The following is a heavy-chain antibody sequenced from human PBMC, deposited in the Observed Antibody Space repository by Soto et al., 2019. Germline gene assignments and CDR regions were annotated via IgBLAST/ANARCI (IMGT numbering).Heavy chain of an antibody. CDR2: ISYDGSNK. J-gene: IGHJ4*02. CDR1: GFTFSSYA. CDR3: ARESHRGGDFDY. V-gene: IGHV3-30-3*01. D-gene: IGHD3-10*01. Sequence: QVQLVESGGGVVQPGRSLRLSCAASGFTFSSYAMHWVRQAPGKGLEWVAVISYDGSNKYYADSVKGRFTISRDNSKNTPYLQMNSLSAEDTAVYYGARESHRGGDFDYWGQGTLVTVSS.